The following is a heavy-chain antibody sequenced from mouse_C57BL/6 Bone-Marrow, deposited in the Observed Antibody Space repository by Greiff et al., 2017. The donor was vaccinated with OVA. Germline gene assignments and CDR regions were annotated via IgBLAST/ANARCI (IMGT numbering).Heavy chain of an antibody. CDR1: GYSFTGYY. Sequence: EVQLVESGPELVKPGASVKISCKASGYSFTGYYMNWVKQSPEKSLEWIGEINPSTGGTTYNQKFKAKATLTVDKSSSTAYMQLKSLTSEDSAVYYCARYGYFDVWGTGTTVTVSS. V-gene: IGHV1-42*01. CDR2: INPSTGGT. J-gene: IGHJ1*03. CDR3: ARYGYFDV.